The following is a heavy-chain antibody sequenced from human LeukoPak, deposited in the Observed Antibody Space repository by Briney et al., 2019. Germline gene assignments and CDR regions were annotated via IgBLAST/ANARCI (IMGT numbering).Heavy chain of an antibody. J-gene: IGHJ4*02. CDR3: AREGGDSSGYYYYFDY. CDR1: GGSISSYY. V-gene: IGHV4-59*01. Sequence: SETLSLTCNVSGGSISSYYWSWIRQPPGKGLEWIGYIYYSGSTNYNPSLKSRVTISVDTSKNQFSLKLSSVTAADTAVYYCAREGGDSSGYYYYFDYWGQGTLVTVSS. D-gene: IGHD3-22*01. CDR2: IYYSGST.